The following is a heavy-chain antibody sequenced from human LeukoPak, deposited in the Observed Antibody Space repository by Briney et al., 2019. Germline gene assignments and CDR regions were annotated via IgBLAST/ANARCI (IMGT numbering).Heavy chain of an antibody. J-gene: IGHJ4*02. D-gene: IGHD3-10*01. CDR1: GYTFTSNT. CDR2: INTNTGNP. CDR3: ARGAPAFYI. Sequence: GASVKVSCKSSGYTFTSNTMNWVRQAPGQGLERMGCINTNTGNPTYAQGFTGRFVFSLDTSLSTAYLQISTLTAENTAVYYCARGAPAFYIWGQGTLVTVSS. V-gene: IGHV7-4-1*02.